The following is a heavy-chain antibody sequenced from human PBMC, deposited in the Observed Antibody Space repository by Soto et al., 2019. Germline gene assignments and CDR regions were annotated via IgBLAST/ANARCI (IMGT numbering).Heavy chain of an antibody. D-gene: IGHD4-4*01. Sequence: EVQLLESGGGLVQRGGSLRLSCAASGFPFSSYAMTWVRQVPGKGLEWVSGISTGGDRTYYADSVKGRFTISRDNYGNKLYLQMNSLRAEDTALYYCAKGQSTHAVWGQGTTVAVSS. V-gene: IGHV3-23*01. CDR3: AKGQSTHAV. J-gene: IGHJ6*02. CDR1: GFPFSSYA. CDR2: ISTGGDRT.